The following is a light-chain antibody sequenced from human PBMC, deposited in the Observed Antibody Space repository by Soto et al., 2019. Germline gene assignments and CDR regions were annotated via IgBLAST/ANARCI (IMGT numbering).Light chain of an antibody. CDR1: TSNLGAGYD. CDR3: QAYDYTLTASV. J-gene: IGLJ3*02. Sequence: QAVVTQPPSVSGAPGQRVTLSCTGNTSNLGAGYDVHWYQQLPGAAPKLVIFGNRNRPSGVPERFSGSKSGTSASLAITGLQAEDEADYYCQAYDYTLTASVFGGGTQLTGL. V-gene: IGLV1-40*01. CDR2: GNR.